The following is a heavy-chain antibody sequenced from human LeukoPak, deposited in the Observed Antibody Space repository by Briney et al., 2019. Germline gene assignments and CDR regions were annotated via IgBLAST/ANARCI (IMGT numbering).Heavy chain of an antibody. J-gene: IGHJ4*02. V-gene: IGHV4-34*01. CDR3: ARGRVAGD. CDR1: GGSFSGYY. CDR2: IKHSGST. Sequence: SETLSLTCAVYGGSFSGYYWSWIRQPPGKGLEWIGEIKHSGSTNYNPSLKSRVTISVDTSKSQFSLKLSSVTAADTAVYYCARGRVAGDWGQGTLVTGSS. D-gene: IGHD6-19*01.